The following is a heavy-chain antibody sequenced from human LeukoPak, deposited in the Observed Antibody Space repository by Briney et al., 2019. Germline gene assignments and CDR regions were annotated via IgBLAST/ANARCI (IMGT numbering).Heavy chain of an antibody. J-gene: IGHJ4*02. Sequence: CXXSGGSISSSSYYWGWIRQPPGKGLEWIVSIYYSGSTYYNPSLKSRFTISVKTSKNQFTLKLRSVAAAEQDLYXXXXXXXXXXXXXGGSCYKSFGYWGQGTLVTVSS. V-gene: IGHV4-39*06. CDR1: GGSISSSSYY. D-gene: IGHD2-15*01. CDR3: XXXXXXXXXXXGGSCYKSFGY. CDR2: IYYSGST.